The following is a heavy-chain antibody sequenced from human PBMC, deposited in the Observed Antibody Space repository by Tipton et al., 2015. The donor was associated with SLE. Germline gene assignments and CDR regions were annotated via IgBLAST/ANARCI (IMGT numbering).Heavy chain of an antibody. D-gene: IGHD3-3*01. J-gene: IGHJ6*03. CDR1: GFTFSDYS. V-gene: IGHV3-21*03. CDR2: ISRAGTYM. CDR3: ARGTIFGVVVVDHYYMDV. Sequence: SLRLSCEASGFTFSDYSMNWVRQAPGKGLEWVSSISRAGTYMYYADSVKGRFTISRDNTKNSLYLQMNSLRAEDTAVYYCARGTIFGVVVVDHYYMDVWGKGTTVTVS.